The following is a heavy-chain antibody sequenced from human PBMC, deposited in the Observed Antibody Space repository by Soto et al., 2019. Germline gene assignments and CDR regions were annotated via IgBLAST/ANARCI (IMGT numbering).Heavy chain of an antibody. Sequence: GGSLRLSCAASGFTFSSYSMNWVRQAPGKGLEWVSYISSSSSTIYYADSVKGRFTISRDNAKNSLYLQVNSLRDEDTAVYYCAQTPAPRGYWGQGTLVTVSS. CDR1: GFTFSSYS. CDR2: ISSSSSTI. CDR3: AQTPAPRGY. J-gene: IGHJ4*02. V-gene: IGHV3-48*02. D-gene: IGHD2-2*01.